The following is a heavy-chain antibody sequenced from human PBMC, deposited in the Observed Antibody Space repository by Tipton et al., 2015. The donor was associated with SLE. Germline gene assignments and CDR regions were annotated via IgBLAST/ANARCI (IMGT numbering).Heavy chain of an antibody. J-gene: IGHJ4*02. V-gene: IGHV4-30-4*08. Sequence: TLSLTCTVSGGSISSGDYYWSWIRQPPGKGLEWIGYIYYSGSTYYNPSLKSRVTISVDTSKNQFSLKLSSVTAADTAVYYCASPANNSGYFDYWGQGTLVTVSS. CDR2: IYYSGST. CDR1: GGSISSGDYY. D-gene: IGHD2/OR15-2a*01. CDR3: ASPANNSGYFDY.